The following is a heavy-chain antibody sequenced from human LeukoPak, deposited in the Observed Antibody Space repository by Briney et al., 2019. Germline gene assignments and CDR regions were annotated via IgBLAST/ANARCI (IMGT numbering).Heavy chain of an antibody. J-gene: IGHJ4*02. CDR3: AKDALWHFGGLFASYFDY. CDR2: ISGSGGST. V-gene: IGHV3-23*01. Sequence: GGSLRLSCAASGFTFSSYAMSWVRQAPGKGLEWVSAISGSGGSTYYADSVKGRFTISRDNSKNTLYLQMNSLRAEDTAVYYCAKDALWHFGGLFASYFDYWGQGTLVTVSS. CDR1: GFTFSSYA. D-gene: IGHD3-10*01.